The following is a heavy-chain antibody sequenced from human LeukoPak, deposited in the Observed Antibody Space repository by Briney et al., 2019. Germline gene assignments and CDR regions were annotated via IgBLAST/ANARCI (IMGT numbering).Heavy chain of an antibody. CDR1: GGSFSGYY. J-gene: IGHJ4*02. Sequence: SETLSLTCAVYGGSFSGYYWSWIRQPPGKGLGWIGYIYYSGSTNYNPSLKSRVTISVDTSKNQFSLKLSSVTAADTAVYYCARHGGYHSPIDYWGQGTLVTVSS. CDR3: ARHGGYHSPIDY. D-gene: IGHD3-22*01. CDR2: IYYSGST. V-gene: IGHV4-59*08.